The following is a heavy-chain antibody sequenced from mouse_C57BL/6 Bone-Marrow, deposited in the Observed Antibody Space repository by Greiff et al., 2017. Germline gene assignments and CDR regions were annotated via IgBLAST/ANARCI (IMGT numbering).Heavy chain of an antibody. CDR2: IDPENGDT. CDR1: GFNIKDDY. V-gene: IGHV14-4*01. J-gene: IGHJ3*01. Sequence: VQLQQSGAELVRPGASVKLSCTASGFNIKDDYMHWVKQRPEQGLEWIGWIDPENGDTEYASKFQGKATITANTSSNTAYLQLSSLTSDDTAVYYCSYTWFAYWGQGTLVTVSA. D-gene: IGHD2-12*01. CDR3: SYTWFAY.